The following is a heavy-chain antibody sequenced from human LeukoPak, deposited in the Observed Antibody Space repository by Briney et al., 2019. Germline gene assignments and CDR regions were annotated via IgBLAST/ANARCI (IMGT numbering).Heavy chain of an antibody. J-gene: IGHJ4*02. Sequence: ASVKVSCKGSGGTFSSYAISGVRQAPGQGLEWMGRIIPIFGTANYAQKLQGRVTITTDESTSTAYMELSSLRSEDTAVYYCARGRGYCSGGSCYSVFDYWGQGTLVTVSS. CDR2: IIPIFGTA. D-gene: IGHD2-15*01. CDR3: ARGRGYCSGGSCYSVFDY. CDR1: GGTFSSYA. V-gene: IGHV1-69*05.